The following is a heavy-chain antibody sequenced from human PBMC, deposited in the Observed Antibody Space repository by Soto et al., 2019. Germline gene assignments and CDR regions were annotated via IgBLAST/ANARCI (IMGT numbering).Heavy chain of an antibody. CDR2: IFWDDDK. CDR3: AHRRDIVTGYSPFDY. CDR1: GFSLSPSGVG. Sequence: SGPTLVNPTQTLTLTCTFSGFSLSPSGVGVGWIRQPPGKALEWLALIFWDDDKGYSPSLKSRLTITKDTSKNQVVLTMTYMDPVDTATYYCAHRRDIVTGYSPFDYWGQGTLVTVSS. J-gene: IGHJ4*02. V-gene: IGHV2-5*02. D-gene: IGHD3-9*01.